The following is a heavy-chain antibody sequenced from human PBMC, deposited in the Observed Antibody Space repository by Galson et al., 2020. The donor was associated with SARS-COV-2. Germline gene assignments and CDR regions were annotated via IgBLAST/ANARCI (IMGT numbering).Heavy chain of an antibody. CDR1: GFTFSSYA. V-gene: IGHV3-23*01. D-gene: IGHD2-2*01. CDR3: AKARVPAAVKWFDP. J-gene: IGHJ5*02. CDR2: ITTSGTST. Sequence: EGSLSLSCAASGFTFSSYALSWVRQAPARGLEWVSTITTSGTSTYYADSVKGRFTISRDNSKNTLYLQMNSLRAEDTAVYYCAKARVPAAVKWFDPWGQGTLVTVSS.